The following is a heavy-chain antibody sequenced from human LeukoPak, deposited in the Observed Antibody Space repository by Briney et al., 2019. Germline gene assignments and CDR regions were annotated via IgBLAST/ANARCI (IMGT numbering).Heavy chain of an antibody. Sequence: GGSLRLSCAASGFTFSGSAMHWARQASGKGLEWVGRIRSKANSYATAYAASVKGRFTISRDDSKNTAYLQMNSLKTEDTAVYYCTRHVSADYGDYVGYYYYYMDVWSKGTTVTVSS. J-gene: IGHJ6*03. CDR2: IRSKANSYAT. D-gene: IGHD4-17*01. CDR1: GFTFSGSA. CDR3: TRHVSADYGDYVGYYYYYMDV. V-gene: IGHV3-73*01.